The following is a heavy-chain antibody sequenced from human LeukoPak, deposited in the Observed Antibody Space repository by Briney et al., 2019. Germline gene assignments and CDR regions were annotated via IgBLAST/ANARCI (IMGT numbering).Heavy chain of an antibody. V-gene: IGHV4-39*01. J-gene: IGHJ4*02. Sequence: PSETLSLTCTVSGGSISSNSYYWGWIRQPPGKGLEWIGSIYYSGSTYYNPSLKSRVTISVDTSKNQFSLKLSSVTAADTAVYYCARQQWLVNPFDYWGQGTLVTVSS. CDR3: ARQQWLVNPFDY. CDR1: GGSISSNSYY. CDR2: IYYSGST. D-gene: IGHD6-19*01.